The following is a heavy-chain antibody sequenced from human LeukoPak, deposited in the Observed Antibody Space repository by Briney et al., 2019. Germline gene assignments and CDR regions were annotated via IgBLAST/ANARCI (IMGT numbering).Heavy chain of an antibody. J-gene: IGHJ4*01. D-gene: IGHD5-18*01. CDR3: ARQNGYNPDY. V-gene: IGHV1-2*02. CDR1: GYIFTNYY. CDR2: INPNSGGI. Sequence: GSVRASCKASGYIFTNYYMHWVRQAPGQGLEWMGWINPNSGGINYAQKFQGRVTMTRDTSISTAYMELSRLRSDDTAVYYCARQNGYNPDYWGQGSLVT.